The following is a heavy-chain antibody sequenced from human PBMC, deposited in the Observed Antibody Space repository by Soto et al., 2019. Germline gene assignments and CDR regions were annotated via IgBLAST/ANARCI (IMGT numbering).Heavy chain of an antibody. J-gene: IGHJ5*02. V-gene: IGHV1-18*04. Sequence: QVQLVQSGAEVKKPGASVTVSCKASGYTFSSSIISWVRQAPGQGLEWTGWISVYSGHTNYAPKFQGRVTVTTDTSTSTANMELRSLRSDDTAVYYCATSPMAARYGNWFDRWGHGTLVTVSS. CDR1: GYTFSSSI. CDR2: ISVYSGHT. CDR3: ATSPMAARYGNWFDR. D-gene: IGHD5-18*01.